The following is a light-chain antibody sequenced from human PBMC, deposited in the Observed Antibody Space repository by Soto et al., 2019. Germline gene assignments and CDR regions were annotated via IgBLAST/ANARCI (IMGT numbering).Light chain of an antibody. J-gene: IGKJ1*01. CDR2: GAS. Sequence: IVLTQSPCTLSLSPGGRSTLACRASQSVSSNLAWYQQKPGQAPRLLIYGASTRAAGIPARFSGSASGTDFTLTITSLKSEDFGVYYCHQHNNWWTFGQGTKVDIK. CDR3: HQHNNWWT. CDR1: QSVSSN. V-gene: IGKV3-15*01.